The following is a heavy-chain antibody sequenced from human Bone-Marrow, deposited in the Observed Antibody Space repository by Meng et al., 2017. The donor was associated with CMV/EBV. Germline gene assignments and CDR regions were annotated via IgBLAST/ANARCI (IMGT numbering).Heavy chain of an antibody. D-gene: IGHD2-15*01. Sequence: GESLKISCAASGFTFSSYGMHWVRHAPGKGLEWVTFIRYDGSNKYYAESVKGLFTICRDNSNNVLDLQMNSLRAEDTAVYYGVKMGRVYCSGGSCYGGPSYWGQGTLVTVSS. CDR2: IRYDGSNK. J-gene: IGHJ4*02. CDR3: VKMGRVYCSGGSCYGGPSY. CDR1: GFTFSSYG. V-gene: IGHV3-30*02.